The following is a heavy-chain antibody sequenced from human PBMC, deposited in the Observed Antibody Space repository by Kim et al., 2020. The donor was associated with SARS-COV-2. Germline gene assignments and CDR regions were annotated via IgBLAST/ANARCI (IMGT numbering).Heavy chain of an antibody. CDR1: GFTFGDYA. Sequence: GGSLRLSCTASGFTFGDYAMSWFRQAPGKGLEWVGFIRSKAYGGTTEYAASVKGRFTISRDDSKSIAYLQMNSLKTEDTAVYYCTRGRLGYCSGGSCYPTDYWGQGTLVTVSS. J-gene: IGHJ4*02. CDR3: TRGRLGYCSGGSCYPTDY. D-gene: IGHD2-15*01. V-gene: IGHV3-49*03. CDR2: IRSKAYGGTT.